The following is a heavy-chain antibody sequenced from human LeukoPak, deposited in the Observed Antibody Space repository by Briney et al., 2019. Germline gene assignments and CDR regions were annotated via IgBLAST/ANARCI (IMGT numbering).Heavy chain of an antibody. CDR1: GFTFSSYG. D-gene: IGHD6-19*01. CDR2: IWYDGSNK. Sequence: GRSLRLSGAASGFTFSSYGMHWVRQAPGKGLEWVAVIWYDGSNKYYADSVKGRFTISRDNSKNTLYLQMNSLRAEDTAVYYCARDHSSGWYSDYFDYWGQGTLVTVSS. V-gene: IGHV3-33*01. J-gene: IGHJ4*02. CDR3: ARDHSSGWYSDYFDY.